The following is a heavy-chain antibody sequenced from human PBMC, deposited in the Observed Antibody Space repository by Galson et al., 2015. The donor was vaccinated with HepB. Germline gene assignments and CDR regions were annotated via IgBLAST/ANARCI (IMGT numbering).Heavy chain of an antibody. J-gene: IGHJ4*02. V-gene: IGHV1-69*06. Sequence: SCKASGGTFSSYAISWVRQAPGQGLEWMGGIIPIFGTANYAQKFQGRVTITADKSTSTAYMELSSLRSEDTAVYYCARRSTAMVNFDYWGQGTLVTVSS. D-gene: IGHD5-18*01. CDR1: GGTFSSYA. CDR3: ARRSTAMVNFDY. CDR2: IIPIFGTA.